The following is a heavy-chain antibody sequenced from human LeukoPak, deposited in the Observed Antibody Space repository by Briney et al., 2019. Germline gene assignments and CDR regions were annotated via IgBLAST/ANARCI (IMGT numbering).Heavy chain of an antibody. V-gene: IGHV3-21*01. D-gene: IGHD3-3*01. Sequence: GGSLRLSCAASGFAFSSYAMNWVRQGPGKGLEWVSSISGSSSYIYFADSVKGRFTISRDNTKNSLYLQMNSLRAEDTAVYYCARDHDFWSVTDYWGQGTLVTVSS. J-gene: IGHJ4*02. CDR2: ISGSSSYI. CDR1: GFAFSSYA. CDR3: ARDHDFWSVTDY.